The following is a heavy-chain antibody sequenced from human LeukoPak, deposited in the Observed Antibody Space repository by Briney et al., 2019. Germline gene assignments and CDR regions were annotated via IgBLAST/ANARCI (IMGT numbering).Heavy chain of an antibody. Sequence: SVKDSCKASGGTFSSYAISWVRQAAGQELEWMGRIIPIFGIANYAQKFQGRVTITADKSTSTAYMELSSLRSEDTAVYYCARGTSSRETWYFDLWGRGTLVTVSS. CDR2: IIPIFGIA. D-gene: IGHD6-13*01. V-gene: IGHV1-69*04. CDR1: GGTFSSYA. CDR3: ARGTSSRETWYFDL. J-gene: IGHJ2*01.